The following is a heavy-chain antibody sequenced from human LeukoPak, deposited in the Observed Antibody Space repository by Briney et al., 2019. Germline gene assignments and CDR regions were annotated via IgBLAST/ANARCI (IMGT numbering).Heavy chain of an antibody. V-gene: IGHV1-69*13. J-gene: IGHJ4*02. CDR2: IIPIFGTA. Sequence: SVKVSCKASGGTFSSYAISWVRQAPGQGLGWMGGIIPIFGTANYAQKFQGRVTITADESTSTAYMEPSSLRSEDTAVYYCARGAGYSGYDRSGEFDYWGQGTLVTVSS. D-gene: IGHD5-12*01. CDR1: GGTFSSYA. CDR3: ARGAGYSGYDRSGEFDY.